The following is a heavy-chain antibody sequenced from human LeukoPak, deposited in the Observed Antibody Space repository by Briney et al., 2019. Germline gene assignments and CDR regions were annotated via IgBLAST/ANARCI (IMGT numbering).Heavy chain of an antibody. CDR3: ARQSYDDSPLDC. V-gene: IGHV5-51*01. J-gene: IGHJ4*02. Sequence: GESLKISCQGSGYSFTSYWIGWVRQMPGKGLEWMGIIYPGDSDTRYSPSFQGQVTLSADKSITPASLQWSSLKASDSAMYYCARQSYDDSPLDCWGQGTLVAVSS. D-gene: IGHD4-17*01. CDR1: GYSFTSYW. CDR2: IYPGDSDT.